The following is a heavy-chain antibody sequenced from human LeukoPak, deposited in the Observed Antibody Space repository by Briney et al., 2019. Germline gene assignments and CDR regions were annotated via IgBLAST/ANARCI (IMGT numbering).Heavy chain of an antibody. Sequence: ASVKVSCKASGYTFTSYAMNWVRQAPGQGLEWMGWINTNTGNPTYAQGFTGRFVFSLDTSVSTAYLQISSLKAEDTAVYYCARGKYYYDSSGYYSDYWGQGTLVTVSS. D-gene: IGHD3-22*01. CDR3: ARGKYYYDSSGYYSDY. CDR2: INTNTGNP. V-gene: IGHV7-4-1*02. CDR1: GYTFTSYA. J-gene: IGHJ4*02.